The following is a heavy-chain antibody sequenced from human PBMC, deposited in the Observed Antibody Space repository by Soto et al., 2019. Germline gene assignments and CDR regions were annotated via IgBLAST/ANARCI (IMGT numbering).Heavy chain of an antibody. CDR2: INPNSGGT. V-gene: IGHV1-2*04. CDR1: GYTFTGYY. CDR3: ARGIGTLTGDPPDDAFDI. J-gene: IGHJ3*02. D-gene: IGHD7-27*01. Sequence: ASVKVSCKASGYTFTGYYMHWVRQAPGQGLEWMGWINPNSGGTNYAQEFQGWVTMTRDTSISTAYMELSRLRSDDTAVYYCARGIGTLTGDPPDDAFDIWGQGTMVTVSS.